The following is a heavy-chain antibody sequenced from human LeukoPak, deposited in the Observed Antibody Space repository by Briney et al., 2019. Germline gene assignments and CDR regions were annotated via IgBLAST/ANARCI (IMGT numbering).Heavy chain of an antibody. V-gene: IGHV3-15*01. Sequence: GWSLRLSCASSGFTFRSTWMIWVRQAPGKGREWVGRIRSKNEGGTTDYAAPVKGSFSISREGSRNTVSLQMESVKIEDRAVYYCPTEQERVLLSSDHWGQGVLVTVSS. J-gene: IGHJ4*02. CDR1: GFTFRSTW. CDR3: PTEQERVLLSSDH. CDR2: IRSKNEGGTT. D-gene: IGHD6-13*01.